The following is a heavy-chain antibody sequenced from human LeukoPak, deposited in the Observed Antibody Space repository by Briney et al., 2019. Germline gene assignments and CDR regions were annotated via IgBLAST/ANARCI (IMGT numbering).Heavy chain of an antibody. CDR3: ATIDY. CDR2: INPNSGGT. Sequence: ASVTVSCKVSGCTFTGYYMHWVRPAPRQGLEWMGWINPNSGGTNYAQKFQGRVTMTRDTSISTAYMELSRLRSDDTAVYYCATIDYWGQGTLVTVSS. CDR1: GCTFTGYY. V-gene: IGHV1-2*02. J-gene: IGHJ4*02.